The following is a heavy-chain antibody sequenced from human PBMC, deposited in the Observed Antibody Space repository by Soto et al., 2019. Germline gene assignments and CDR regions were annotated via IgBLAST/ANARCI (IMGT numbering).Heavy chain of an antibody. V-gene: IGHV4-34*01. CDR1: GGSFSGYY. CDR2: INHSGST. Sequence: SETLSLTCAVYGGSFSGYYWSWIRQPPGKGLEWIGEINHSGSTNYNPSLKSRVTISVDTSKNQFSLKLSSVTAADTAVYYCARTNARITMVRGVIIYYYYMDVWGKGTTVTVSS. D-gene: IGHD3-10*01. CDR3: ARTNARITMVRGVIIYYYYMDV. J-gene: IGHJ6*03.